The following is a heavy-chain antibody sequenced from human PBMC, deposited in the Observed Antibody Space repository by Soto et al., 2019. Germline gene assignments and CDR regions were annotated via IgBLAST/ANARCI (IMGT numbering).Heavy chain of an antibody. V-gene: IGHV1-8*01. CDR1: GYTFTSYD. CDR2: MNPNSGNT. J-gene: IGHJ4*02. Sequence: QVQLVQSGAEVKKPGASVKVSCKASGYTFTSYDINWVRQATGQGLEWMGWMNPNSGNTGYAQRCQGRXTXTXXTSISTAYMELSSLRSEDTAVYYCARELTSRAVDYWGQGTLVTVSS. D-gene: IGHD3-16*01. CDR3: ARELTSRAVDY.